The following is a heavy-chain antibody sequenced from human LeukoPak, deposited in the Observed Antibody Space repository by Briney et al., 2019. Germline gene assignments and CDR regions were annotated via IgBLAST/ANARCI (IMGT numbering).Heavy chain of an antibody. J-gene: IGHJ4*02. CDR1: GGSISSYY. CDR3: ARHFTPAAAGCFDY. CDR2: IYYSGGT. Sequence: PSETLSLTCTVSGGSISSYYWTWIRQPPGKGLEWIGYIYYSGGTNYNPSLQSRLTISVDTSKNQFSLKLSSVTAADTAVYYCARHFTPAAAGCFDYWGQGKLVTVSS. V-gene: IGHV4-59*08. D-gene: IGHD6-13*01.